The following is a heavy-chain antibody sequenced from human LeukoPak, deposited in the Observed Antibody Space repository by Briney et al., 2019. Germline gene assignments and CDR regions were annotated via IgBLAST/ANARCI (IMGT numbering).Heavy chain of an antibody. J-gene: IGHJ4*02. V-gene: IGHV3-23*01. Sequence: PGGSLRLSCAASGFTFSSYWMHWVRQAPGKGLEWVSAISGSGGSTYYADSVKGRFTISRDNSKNTLYLQMNSLRAEDTAVYYCGKEMLEWSPTLDYWGQGTLFTVSS. CDR1: GFTFSSYW. CDR3: GKEMLEWSPTLDY. CDR2: ISGSGGST. D-gene: IGHD3-3*01.